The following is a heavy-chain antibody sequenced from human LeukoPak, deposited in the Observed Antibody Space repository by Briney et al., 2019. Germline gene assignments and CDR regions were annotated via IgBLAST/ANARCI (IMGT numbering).Heavy chain of an antibody. CDR2: IYYSGST. D-gene: IGHD3-10*01. Sequence: PSQTLSLTCTVSGGSISSGGYYWSWIRQPPGKGLEWIGSIYYSGSTYYNPSLKSRVTISVDTSKNQFSLKLSSVTAADTAVYYCARAPYYYGSGSWYYFDYWGQGTLVTVSS. CDR3: ARAPYYYGSGSWYYFDY. J-gene: IGHJ4*02. CDR1: GGSISSGGYY. V-gene: IGHV4-30-2*03.